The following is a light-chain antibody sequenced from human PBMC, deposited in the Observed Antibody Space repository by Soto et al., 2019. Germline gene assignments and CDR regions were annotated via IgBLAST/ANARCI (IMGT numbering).Light chain of an antibody. J-gene: IGKJ5*01. CDR3: QQRGNLPWT. Sequence: VFTPSPGTLSLSPGEIATFSCSASQSVSNDYVAWVQQKPGQAPRLLIYGASNRATGIPDRFSGSGSGTDFTLTISRLEPEDFAVYYCQQRGNLPWTFGQGTRLEIK. CDR2: GAS. CDR1: QSVSNDY. V-gene: IGKV3D-20*02.